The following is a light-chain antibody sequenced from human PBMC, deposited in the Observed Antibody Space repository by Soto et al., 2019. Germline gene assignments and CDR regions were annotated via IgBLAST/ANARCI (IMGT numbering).Light chain of an antibody. J-gene: IGKJ1*01. CDR3: QHYNHWPPWT. CDR2: GAS. CDR1: QSVSSN. V-gene: IGKV3-15*01. Sequence: EIVMTQSPATLSVSPGERATLSCRVSQSVSSNLAWYQQKPGQAPRLLIYGASTRATGIPARFSGSGSGTEFTLTISSLQSEDFAIYYCQHYNHWPPWTFGQGTKVEIK.